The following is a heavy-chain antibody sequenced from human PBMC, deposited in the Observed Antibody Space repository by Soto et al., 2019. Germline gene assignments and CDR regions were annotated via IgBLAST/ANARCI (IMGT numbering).Heavy chain of an antibody. J-gene: IGHJ4*02. CDR2: IIPIFGTA. CDR3: ASRIAAAGTNFDY. CDR1: GGTFSSYA. D-gene: IGHD6-13*01. V-gene: IGHV1-69*13. Sequence: ASVKVSCKASGGTFSSYAISWVRQAPGQGLEWMGGIIPIFGTANYAQKFQGRVTITADESTSTAYMELSSLRSEDTAVYYCASRIAAAGTNFDYWGQGTLVTVSS.